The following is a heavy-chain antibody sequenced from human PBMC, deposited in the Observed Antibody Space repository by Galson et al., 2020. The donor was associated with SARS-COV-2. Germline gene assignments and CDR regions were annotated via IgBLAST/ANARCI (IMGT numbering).Heavy chain of an antibody. D-gene: IGHD3-22*01. CDR2: IYYSGST. V-gene: IGHV4-39*01. Sequence: SETLSLTCTVSGGSISSSSYYWGWIRQPPGKGLEWIGSIYYSGSTYYNPSLKSRVTISVDTSKNQFSLKLSSVTAADTAVYYCARLPTYYYDSSGYLPTYYFDYWGQGTLVTVSS. J-gene: IGHJ4*02. CDR3: ARLPTYYYDSSGYLPTYYFDY. CDR1: GGSISSSSYY.